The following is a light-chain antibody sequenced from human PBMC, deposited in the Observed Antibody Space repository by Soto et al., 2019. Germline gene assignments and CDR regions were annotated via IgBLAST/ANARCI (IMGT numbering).Light chain of an antibody. V-gene: IGKV3-15*01. Sequence: EKVMAQSPATPSVSPRERATLSCRASQSVRSNLAWYQQNPGQPPRLLIYDASSRATGIPSRFSGSGSGTEFTLTISSLKSEDFAAYYCQQYDNWPRTFGQGTKV. CDR1: QSVRSN. J-gene: IGKJ1*01. CDR2: DAS. CDR3: QQYDNWPRT.